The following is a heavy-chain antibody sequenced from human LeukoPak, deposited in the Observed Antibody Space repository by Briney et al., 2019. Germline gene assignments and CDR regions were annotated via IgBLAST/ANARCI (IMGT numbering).Heavy chain of an antibody. Sequence: SETLSLTCTVSGGSISSYYWSWIRQPPGKGLEWIGYIYYSGSTNYNPSLKSRVTISVDASKNQFSLKLSSVTAADTAVYYCARHQGYCSGGSCLNWFDPWGQGTLVTVSS. CDR1: GGSISSYY. V-gene: IGHV4-59*08. CDR2: IYYSGST. CDR3: ARHQGYCSGGSCLNWFDP. J-gene: IGHJ5*02. D-gene: IGHD2-15*01.